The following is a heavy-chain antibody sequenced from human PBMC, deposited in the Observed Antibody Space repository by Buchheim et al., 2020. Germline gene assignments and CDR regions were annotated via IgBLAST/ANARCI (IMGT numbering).Heavy chain of an antibody. V-gene: IGHV1-46*01. CDR3: ARDRGAAAGTSPGY. J-gene: IGHJ4*02. Sequence: QVQLVQSGAEVKKPGASVKLSCKAYGYTFISYYVHWVRQAPGQGLEWMGIINPSGGSTSYSQKFQGRVTMTSDTSTNTVYMELSSLRSEDTAVYYCARDRGAAAGTSPGYWGQGTL. CDR2: INPSGGST. CDR1: GYTFISYY. D-gene: IGHD6-13*01.